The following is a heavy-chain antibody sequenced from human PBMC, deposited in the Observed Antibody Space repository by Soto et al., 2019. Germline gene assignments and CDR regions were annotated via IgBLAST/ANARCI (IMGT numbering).Heavy chain of an antibody. J-gene: IGHJ6*02. Sequence: PGGSLRLSCAASGFTFSSYGMHWVRQAPGKGLEWVAVISYDGSNKYYADSVKGRFTISRDNSKNTLYLQMNSLRAEDTAVYYCAKDLIAVAGTRYYYYGMDVWGQGTTVTVSS. V-gene: IGHV3-30*18. CDR3: AKDLIAVAGTRYYYYGMDV. CDR2: ISYDGSNK. CDR1: GFTFSSYG. D-gene: IGHD6-19*01.